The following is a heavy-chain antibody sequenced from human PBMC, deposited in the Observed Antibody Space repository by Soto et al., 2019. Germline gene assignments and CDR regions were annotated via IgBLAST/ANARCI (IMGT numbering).Heavy chain of an antibody. Sequence: PSETLSLTXAVYGGSFSGYYWSWIRQPPGKGLEWIGEINHSGSTNYNPSLKSRVTISVDTPKNQFSLKLSSVTAADTAVYYCARGPAAVDYWGQGTLVTVSS. V-gene: IGHV4-34*01. D-gene: IGHD6-13*01. J-gene: IGHJ4*02. CDR3: ARGPAAVDY. CDR1: GGSFSGYY. CDR2: INHSGST.